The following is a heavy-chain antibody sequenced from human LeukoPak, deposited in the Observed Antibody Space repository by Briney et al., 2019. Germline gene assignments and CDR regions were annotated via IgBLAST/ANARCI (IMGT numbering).Heavy chain of an antibody. D-gene: IGHD6-19*01. V-gene: IGHV4-34*01. Sequence: SETLSLTCAVYGGSFSGYYWSWIRQPPGKGLEWIGEINHSGSTNYNPSLKSRVTISVDTSKNQFSLKLSSVTAADTAVYYCARGDPEQWLVPHDYWGQGTLVTVSS. CDR2: INHSGST. CDR3: ARGDPEQWLVPHDY. J-gene: IGHJ4*02. CDR1: GGSFSGYY.